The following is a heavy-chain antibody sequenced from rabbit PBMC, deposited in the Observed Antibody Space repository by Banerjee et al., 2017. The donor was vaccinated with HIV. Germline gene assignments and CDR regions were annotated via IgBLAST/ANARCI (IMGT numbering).Heavy chain of an antibody. J-gene: IGHJ6*01. Sequence: QEELEESGGGLVKTEGSLTLTCKASGFSFSDRDVMCWVRQAPGKGLEWIGYIDPVFGITYYANWVNGRFTISSHSAQNTLFLQLNSLTAADTATYFCVREVAAKFALWGPGTLVTVS. CDR3: VREVAAKFAL. V-gene: IGHV1S47*01. D-gene: IGHD4-1*01. CDR1: GFSFSDRDV. CDR2: IDPVFGIT.